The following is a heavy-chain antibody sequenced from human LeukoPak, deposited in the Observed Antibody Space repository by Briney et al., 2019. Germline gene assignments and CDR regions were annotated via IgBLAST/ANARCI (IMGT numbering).Heavy chain of an antibody. CDR3: ATPLDYYDSSDHHQGGD. D-gene: IGHD3-22*01. J-gene: IGHJ4*02. CDR2: IGTAGDT. CDR1: GFTFSSYD. Sequence: SGGSLRLSCAASGFTFSSYDMHWVRQATGKGLEWVSAIGTAGDTYYPGSVKGRFTISRDNAKNSLYLQMSGLRAEDTALYYCATPLDYYDSSDHHQGGDWGQGTLVTVSS. V-gene: IGHV3-13*01.